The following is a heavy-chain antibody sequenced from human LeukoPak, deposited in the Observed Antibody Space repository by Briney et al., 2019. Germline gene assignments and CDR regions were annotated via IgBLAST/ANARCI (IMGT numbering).Heavy chain of an antibody. CDR3: ARVWAAAGSEYFQH. D-gene: IGHD6-13*01. Sequence: SETLSLTCTVSGGSISSYYWSWIRQHPRKGLEWIGYIYYSGSTNYNPSLKSRVTISVDTSKNQFSLKLSSVTAADTAVYYCARVWAAAGSEYFQHWGQGTLVTVSS. CDR2: IYYSGST. CDR1: GGSISSYY. J-gene: IGHJ1*01. V-gene: IGHV4-59*01.